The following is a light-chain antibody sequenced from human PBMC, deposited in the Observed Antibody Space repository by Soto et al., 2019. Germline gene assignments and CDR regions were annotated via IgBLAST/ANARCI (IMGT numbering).Light chain of an antibody. Sequence: EIVMTQSPATLSVSPGERATLSCRASQSVSSNLAWYQQKPGQAPRLLIYGASTRATGIPARVSGSGSGTEFTLTISSLQSEDFGFYSYHQYNNWPALTFSGGTKVEIK. CDR3: HQYNNWPALT. J-gene: IGKJ4*01. V-gene: IGKV3-15*01. CDR1: QSVSSN. CDR2: GAS.